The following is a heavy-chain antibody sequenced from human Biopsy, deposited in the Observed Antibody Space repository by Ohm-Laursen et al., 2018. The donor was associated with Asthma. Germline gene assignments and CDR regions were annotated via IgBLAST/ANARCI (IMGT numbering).Heavy chain of an antibody. CDR1: GRHFGSYN. J-gene: IGHJ4*02. CDR3: LRDTLGYYFDI. Sequence: SLRLSCTASGRHFGSYNMHWARQAPGKGLEWVAVITFDGSTQHYGDSVKGRFTISRDNSKNMLFLQMNSLRAEDTAVYYCLRDTLGYYFDIWGQGTQATVSP. CDR2: ITFDGSTQ. D-gene: IGHD6-13*01. V-gene: IGHV3-30-3*01.